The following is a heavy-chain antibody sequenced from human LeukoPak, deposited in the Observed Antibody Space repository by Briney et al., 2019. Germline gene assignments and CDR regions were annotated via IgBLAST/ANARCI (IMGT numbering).Heavy chain of an antibody. D-gene: IGHD5-24*01. Sequence: NPSETLSLTCTVSGGSISSSSYYWGWIRQPPGKGLEWIGNIYYSGSTYYNPSLKSRVTISVDTSKNQFSLKLSSVTAADTAVYYCARHGGYNPFAYWGQGTLVTVSS. CDR2: IYYSGST. CDR1: GGSISSSSYY. CDR3: ARHGGYNPFAY. J-gene: IGHJ4*02. V-gene: IGHV4-39*01.